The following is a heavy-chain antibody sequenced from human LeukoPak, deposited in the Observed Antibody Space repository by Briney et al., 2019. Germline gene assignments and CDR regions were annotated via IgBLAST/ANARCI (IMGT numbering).Heavy chain of an antibody. J-gene: IGHJ4*02. D-gene: IGHD3-10*01. CDR1: GYTFISYD. CDR3: ASHLGETNSVGAQN. CDR2: MNPNSGNT. Sequence: ASVKVSCKASGYTFISYDINWVRQATGQGLEWMGWMNPNSGNTGYAQKFQGRVTMTRDTSISTAYMELSRLRSDDTAVYYCASHLGETNSVGAQNWGQGTLVTVSS. V-gene: IGHV1-8*01.